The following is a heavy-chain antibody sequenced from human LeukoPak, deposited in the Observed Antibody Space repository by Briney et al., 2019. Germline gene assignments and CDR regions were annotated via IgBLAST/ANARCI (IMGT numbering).Heavy chain of an antibody. D-gene: IGHD6-13*01. V-gene: IGHV4-4*02. CDR1: GGSISSSNW. CDR3: ARDLAAAGRGYFDY. J-gene: IGHJ4*02. CDR2: IYHSGIT. Sequence: SETLSLTCTVSGGSISSSNWWSWVRQAPGKGLEWIGEIYHSGITNYNPSLKSRVTISVDKSKNQFSLKLSSVTAADTAVYYCARDLAAAGRGYFDYWGQGTLVTVSS.